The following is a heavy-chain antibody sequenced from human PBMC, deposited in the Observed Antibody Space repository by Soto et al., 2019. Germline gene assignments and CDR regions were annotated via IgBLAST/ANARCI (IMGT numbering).Heavy chain of an antibody. D-gene: IGHD1-26*01. Sequence: EVQLVESGGGLVQPGGSLRLSCAASGFTFSDHYMDWVRQAPGKGLEWVGRIRNKANSYNTAYAASVKGRFTISRDDSRNSLYLQMNSLKTEDTAVFYCARYSGSYSRGLDYWGQGTPVIVSS. CDR1: GFTFSDHY. V-gene: IGHV3-72*01. CDR2: IRNKANSYNT. J-gene: IGHJ4*02. CDR3: ARYSGSYSRGLDY.